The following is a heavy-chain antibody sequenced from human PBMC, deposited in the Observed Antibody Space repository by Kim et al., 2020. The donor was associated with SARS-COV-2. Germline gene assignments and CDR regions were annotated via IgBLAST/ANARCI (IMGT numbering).Heavy chain of an antibody. V-gene: IGHV4-59*01. CDR1: GGSISHYY. D-gene: IGHD3-16*01. J-gene: IGHJ3*01. CDR3: ARDGAEDDAFDV. CDR2: VYYSGTT. Sequence: LETLSLTCTVSGGSISHYYWNWIRQSPGKKLEWIAYVYYSGTTNYNPSLMSRATISLDISKKQFSLQLTSVTAADTAVYYCARDGAEDDAFDVWGQGTLVTVS.